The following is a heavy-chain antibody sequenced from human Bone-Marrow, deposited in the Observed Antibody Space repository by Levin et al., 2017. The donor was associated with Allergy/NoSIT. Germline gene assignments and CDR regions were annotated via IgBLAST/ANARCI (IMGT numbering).Heavy chain of an antibody. D-gene: IGHD2-15*01. CDR2: ISYNGTIK. CDR1: GFTFRNYG. J-gene: IGHJ3*02. Sequence: GESLKISCVASGFTFRNYGMHWVRQAPGKGPEWVAVISYNGTIKYYVDSVKGRFTISRDNSKNTLYLQMNSLRAEDTAFYYCAKDKAHCSGGTCYTVGAFDIWGPGTMVTVSS. V-gene: IGHV3-30*18. CDR3: AKDKAHCSGGTCYTVGAFDI.